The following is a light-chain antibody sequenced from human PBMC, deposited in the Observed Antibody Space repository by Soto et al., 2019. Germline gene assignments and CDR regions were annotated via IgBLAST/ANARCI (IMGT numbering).Light chain of an antibody. CDR3: QHYNNWPYIFT. V-gene: IGKV3-15*01. Sequence: EIVMTQSPATLSVSPGERATLSCRASQSVSSNLAWYQQKPGQAPRLLIYGASTRATGIPARFSGSGSGTEFTLTISSLQSEDFAVYYCQHYNNWPYIFTFGPGTKVDIK. CDR2: GAS. CDR1: QSVSSN. J-gene: IGKJ3*01.